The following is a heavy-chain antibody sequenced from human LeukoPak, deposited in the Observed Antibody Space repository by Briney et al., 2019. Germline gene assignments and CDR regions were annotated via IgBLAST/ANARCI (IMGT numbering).Heavy chain of an antibody. V-gene: IGHV2-5*01. CDR3: AHFSATMTTGYFDP. Sequence: SGTTLVKPTQTLTLTCSFSGFSLTTRGVGVTWISQPPRKPLEWLALTYSNDDKRYSPSLGTRLTLTRDTSENQVVLTMTNVDRADTATYYCAHFSATMTTGYFDPWGPGVPVTVSS. D-gene: IGHD4-17*01. J-gene: IGHJ5*02. CDR1: GFSLTTRGVG. CDR2: TYSNDDK.